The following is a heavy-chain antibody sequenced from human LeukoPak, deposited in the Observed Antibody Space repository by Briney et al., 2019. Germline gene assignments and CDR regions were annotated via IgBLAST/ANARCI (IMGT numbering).Heavy chain of an antibody. D-gene: IGHD6-13*01. V-gene: IGHV1-24*01. Sequence: ASVKVSCKVSGYTLTELSMHWVRQAPGKGLEWMGGFDPEDGETIYAQKFQGRVTMTEDTSTDTAYMELSSLRSEDTAVYYCATDQRGGSSPTFDYWGQGTLVTVSS. J-gene: IGHJ4*02. CDR2: FDPEDGET. CDR3: ATDQRGGSSPTFDY. CDR1: GYTLTELS.